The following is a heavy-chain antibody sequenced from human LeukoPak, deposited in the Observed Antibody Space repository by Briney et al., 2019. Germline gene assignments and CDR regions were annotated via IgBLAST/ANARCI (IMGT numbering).Heavy chain of an antibody. CDR3: ARDAVAGLY. CDR2: ISSSGSTI. D-gene: IGHD6-19*01. Sequence: GGSLRLSCAASGFTLSSYEMNWVRQAPGKGLEWVSYISSSGSTIYYADSVKGRFTISRDNAKNSLYLQMNSLRAEDTAVYYCARDAVAGLYWGQGTLVTVSS. V-gene: IGHV3-48*03. CDR1: GFTLSSYE. J-gene: IGHJ4*02.